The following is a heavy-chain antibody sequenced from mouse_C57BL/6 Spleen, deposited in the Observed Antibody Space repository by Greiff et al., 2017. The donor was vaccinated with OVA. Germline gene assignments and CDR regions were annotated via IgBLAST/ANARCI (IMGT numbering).Heavy chain of an antibody. CDR2: IYPGDGDT. CDR3: AGGVLGDAMDY. V-gene: IGHV1-80*01. CDR1: GYAFSSYW. Sequence: QVQLQQSGAELVKPGASVKISCKASGYAFSSYWMNWVKQRPGKGLEWIGQIYPGDGDTNYNGKFKGKATLTADKSSSTAYMQLSSLTSEDSAVYFCAGGVLGDAMDYWGQGTSVTVSS. J-gene: IGHJ4*01. D-gene: IGHD4-1*01.